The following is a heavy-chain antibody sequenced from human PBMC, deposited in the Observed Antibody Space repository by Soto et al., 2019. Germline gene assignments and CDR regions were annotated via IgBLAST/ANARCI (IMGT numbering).Heavy chain of an antibody. D-gene: IGHD3-3*01. Sequence: ASVKVSCKASGYTFTSYYMHWVRQAPGQGLEWMGIINPSGGSTSYAQKFQGRVTMTRDTSTSTVYMELSSLRSEDTAVYYCARDRPPSVFGVVITPYFDYWGQGTLVTVSS. CDR2: INPSGGST. CDR1: GYTFTSYY. J-gene: IGHJ4*02. CDR3: ARDRPPSVFGVVITPYFDY. V-gene: IGHV1-46*03.